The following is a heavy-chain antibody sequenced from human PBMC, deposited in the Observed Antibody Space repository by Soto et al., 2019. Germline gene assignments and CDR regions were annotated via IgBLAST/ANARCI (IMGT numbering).Heavy chain of an antibody. CDR3: ARGARNYGTDV. J-gene: IGHJ6*02. CDR2: ISSSSSYI. CDR1: GFTFSSYS. Sequence: GSLRLSCAASGFTFSSYSMNWVRQAPGKGLEWVSSISSSSSYIYYADSVEGRFTISRDNAKNSLYLQMNSLRAEDTAVYYCARGARNYGTDVWGQGTTVTVSS. D-gene: IGHD6-6*01. V-gene: IGHV3-21*01.